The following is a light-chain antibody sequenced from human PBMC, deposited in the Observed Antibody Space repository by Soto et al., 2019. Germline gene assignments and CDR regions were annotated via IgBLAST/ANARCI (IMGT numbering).Light chain of an antibody. CDR1: RSLLHSSNNENH. Sequence: DIAMTQSPDSLSVSLGERATINCKASRSLLHSSNNENHLAWYQQKPGQPPKLLIYWASTRGSGVPDRFTGSGSETDFSLTISGLQAEDVAVYYCHQYYSIPLTFGGGTKVELK. V-gene: IGKV4-1*01. CDR3: HQYYSIPLT. CDR2: WAS. J-gene: IGKJ4*01.